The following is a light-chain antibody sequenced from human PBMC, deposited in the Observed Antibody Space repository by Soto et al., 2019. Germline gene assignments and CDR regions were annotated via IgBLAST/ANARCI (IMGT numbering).Light chain of an antibody. CDR1: QSISDW. CDR3: QQYDSYSWT. CDR2: DAS. J-gene: IGKJ1*01. Sequence: GDRVTITCRASQSISDWVAWYQQKPGEAPKLLIFDASYLKSGVPSRFSGSGSGTEFTLTISSLQSDDFATYYCQQYDSYSWTFGHGTKVEIK. V-gene: IGKV1-5*01.